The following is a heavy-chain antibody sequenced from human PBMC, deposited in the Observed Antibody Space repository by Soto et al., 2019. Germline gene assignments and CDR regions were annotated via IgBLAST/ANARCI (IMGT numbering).Heavy chain of an antibody. CDR3: ARAFVRVRGSHPRYFDY. D-gene: IGHD3-10*01. CDR1: GYTFTSYG. Sequence: GASVKVACKAAGYTFTSYGISWVRQAPGQGLEWMGWISAYNGNTNYAQKLQGRVTMTTDTSTSTAYMELRSLRSDDTAVYYCARAFVRVRGSHPRYFDYWGQGTLVTVSS. J-gene: IGHJ4*02. V-gene: IGHV1-18*01. CDR2: ISAYNGNT.